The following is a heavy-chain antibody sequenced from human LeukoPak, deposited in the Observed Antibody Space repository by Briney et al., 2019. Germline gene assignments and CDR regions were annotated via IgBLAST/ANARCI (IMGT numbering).Heavy chain of an antibody. V-gene: IGHV3-33*01. CDR3: ATEYDY. CDR2: IWYDGSNK. Sequence: GGSLRLPCAASGFTFSTYGMHWVRQAPGMGLEWVAVIWYDGSNKYYADSVKGRFTISRDNSKNTLYLQMNSLRAEDTAVYYCATEYDYWGQGTLVTVSS. D-gene: IGHD2/OR15-2a*01. CDR1: GFTFSTYG. J-gene: IGHJ4*02.